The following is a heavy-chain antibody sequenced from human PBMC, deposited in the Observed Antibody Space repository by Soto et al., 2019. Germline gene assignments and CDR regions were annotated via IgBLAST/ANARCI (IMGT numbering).Heavy chain of an antibody. CDR1: GGSFSGYY. V-gene: IGHV4-34*01. CDR2: INHSGST. D-gene: IGHD6-13*01. Sequence: SETLSLTCAVYGGSFSGYYWSWIRQPPGKGLEWIGEINHSGSTNYNPSLKSRVTISVDTSKNQFSLKPSSVTAADTAVYYCARGPRRAAAGAYYYYGMDVWGQGTTVTVSS. J-gene: IGHJ6*02. CDR3: ARGPRRAAAGAYYYYGMDV.